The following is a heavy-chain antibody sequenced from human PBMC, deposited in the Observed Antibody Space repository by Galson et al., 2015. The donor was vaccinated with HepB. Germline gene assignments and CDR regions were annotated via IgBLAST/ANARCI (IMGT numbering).Heavy chain of an antibody. V-gene: IGHV3-48*02. Sequence: SLRLSCAASGFTFTSYSMNWVRQAPGKGLEWVSYISSSGGTMYYADSVKGRFTISRDSAKNSLYLQMNSLRDEDTAVYYCARDRLGYYGMDVWGQGITVTVSS. CDR2: ISSSGGTM. CDR3: ARDRLGYYGMDV. D-gene: IGHD6-19*01. CDR1: GFTFTSYS. J-gene: IGHJ6*02.